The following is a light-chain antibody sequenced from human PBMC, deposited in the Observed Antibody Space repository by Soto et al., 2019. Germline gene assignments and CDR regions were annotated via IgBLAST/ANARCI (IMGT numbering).Light chain of an antibody. Sequence: QSVLTQPPSMSAAPGQKVTISCSGSSSNIGNNYVSWYQQLPGTAPKLLIYDNNKRPSGIPDRFSGSKSGTSATLGITGLQTGDEADYYCGTWDFSLSVWVFGGGTKLTVL. CDR2: DNN. CDR1: SSNIGNNY. J-gene: IGLJ3*02. CDR3: GTWDFSLSVWV. V-gene: IGLV1-51*01.